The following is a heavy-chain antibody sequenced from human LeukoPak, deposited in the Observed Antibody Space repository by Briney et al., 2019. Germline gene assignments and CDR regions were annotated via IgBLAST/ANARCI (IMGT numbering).Heavy chain of an antibody. Sequence: GGSLRLSCAASGFTFSSYSMHWVRQAPGKGLEWVSSISSSSSYIYYADSVKGRFTISRDNAKNSLYLQMNSLRAEDTAVYYCASAGYDSRDYWGQGTLVTVSS. CDR3: ASAGYDSRDY. CDR2: ISSSSSYI. CDR1: GFTFSSYS. V-gene: IGHV3-21*01. J-gene: IGHJ4*02. D-gene: IGHD5-12*01.